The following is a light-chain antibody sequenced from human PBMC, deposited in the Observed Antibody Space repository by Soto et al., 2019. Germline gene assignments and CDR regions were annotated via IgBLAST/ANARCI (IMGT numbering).Light chain of an antibody. CDR2: DVA. V-gene: IGLV2-14*03. J-gene: IGLJ1*01. CDR1: SSDVGGSNF. CDR3: VSFTSSTNYV. Sequence: QSALTQPISVSGSPGQSITISCTGTSSDVGGSNFVSWYQQHPGKPPKLTIYDVATRPSGVSNRFSGSKSGSTASLIISRLQTEDEADYYCVSFTSSTNYVFGSGTKVTVL.